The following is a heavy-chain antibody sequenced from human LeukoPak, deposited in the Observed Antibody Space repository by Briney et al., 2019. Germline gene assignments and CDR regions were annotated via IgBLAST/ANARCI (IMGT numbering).Heavy chain of an antibody. J-gene: IGHJ4*02. CDR2: IYTSGST. V-gene: IGHV4-61*02. CDR3: ARSSLEMATIY. D-gene: IGHD5-24*01. Sequence: SETLSLTCTVSGGSISSGSYYWSWIRQPAGKGLEWIGRIYTSGSTNYNPSLKSRVTISVDTSKNQFSLKLSSVTAAATAVYYCARSSLEMATIYWGQGTLVTVSS. CDR1: GGSISSGSYY.